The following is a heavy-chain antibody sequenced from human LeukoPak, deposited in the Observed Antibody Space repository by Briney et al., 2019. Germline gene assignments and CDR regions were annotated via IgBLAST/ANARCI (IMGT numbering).Heavy chain of an antibody. Sequence: PSETLSLTCTVSGGSISRYYWTWIRQPPGKGLEWIGYIYYSGSTNYNPSLKSRVTISVDTSKNQFSLKLSSVTAADTAVYYCARRPRERNRITVTNYYYYMDVWGRGTTVTVSS. D-gene: IGHD4-11*01. CDR2: IYYSGST. J-gene: IGHJ6*03. V-gene: IGHV4-59*01. CDR3: ARRPRERNRITVTNYYYYMDV. CDR1: GGSISRYY.